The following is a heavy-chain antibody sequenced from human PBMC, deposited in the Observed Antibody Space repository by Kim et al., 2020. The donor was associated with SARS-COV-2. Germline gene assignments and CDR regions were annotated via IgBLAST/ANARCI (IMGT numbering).Heavy chain of an antibody. J-gene: IGHJ6*02. CDR2: IYPGDSDT. CDR3: ARQGRIKSQYYYYGMDV. V-gene: IGHV5-51*01. D-gene: IGHD2-21*01. CDR1: GYSFTSYW. Sequence: GESLKISCKGSGYSFTSYWIGWVRQMPGKGLEWMGIIYPGDSDTRYSPSFQGQVTISADKSISTAYLQWSSLKASDTAMYYCARQGRIKSQYYYYGMDVWGQGTTVTVSS.